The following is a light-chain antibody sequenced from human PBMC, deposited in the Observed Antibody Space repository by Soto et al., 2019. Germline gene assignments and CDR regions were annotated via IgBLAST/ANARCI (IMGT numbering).Light chain of an antibody. CDR3: QQYGNSPLYS. V-gene: IGKV3-20*01. CDR1: QSVNSRY. Sequence: EVVLTQSPGTLSLSPGERATLSCRASQSVNSRYFAWYQQKPGQAPRRLIYGASSRAPGIPDRFSGSGSGTDFTLSISRLEPEDFAVYYCQQYGNSPLYSFGQGTKLEIK. CDR2: GAS. J-gene: IGKJ2*03.